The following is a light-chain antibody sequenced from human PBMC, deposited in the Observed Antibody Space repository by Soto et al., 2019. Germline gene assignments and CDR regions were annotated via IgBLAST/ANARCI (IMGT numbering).Light chain of an antibody. CDR2: DAS. V-gene: IGKV3-15*01. J-gene: IGKJ1*01. CDR3: QRYNNWPPWT. CDR1: QSVSSN. Sequence: EIVMTQSPATLSVSPGERATLSCSASQSVSSNLSWYQQKPGQAPRLLIYDASTRATVIPARFSGSGSGTEFTLTISSLQSEDFAVYYCQRYNNWPPWTFGQGTKVEIK.